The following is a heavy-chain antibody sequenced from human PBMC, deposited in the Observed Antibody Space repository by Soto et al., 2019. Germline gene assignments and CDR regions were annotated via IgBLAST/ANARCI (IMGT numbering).Heavy chain of an antibody. V-gene: IGHV4-39*01. Sequence: PSETLSLTCTVSGESIRSDTDYWAWIRQPPGKGPEWIGSIYYSGSTYYNPSLKSRITISVDTSKNQFSLKLNSVTAADTAVYYCARRLEEFGNHSFHPSGQGTLVTV. CDR3: ARRLEEFGNHSFHP. CDR1: GESIRSDTDY. D-gene: IGHD3-10*01. CDR2: IYYSGST. J-gene: IGHJ5*02.